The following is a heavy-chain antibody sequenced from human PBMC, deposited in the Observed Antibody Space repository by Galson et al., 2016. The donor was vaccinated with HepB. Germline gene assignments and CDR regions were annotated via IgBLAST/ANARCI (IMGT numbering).Heavy chain of an antibody. Sequence: SLRLSCATSGFTFSNFEMTWVRQAPGKGLEWISYISGGGSTKKYAESVRGRFTISRDNAQNALYLQMSSLAVEDTAIYYCARDGDDRRYIYNGIDVWGNGTTVIVSS. CDR3: ARDGDDRRYIYNGIDV. V-gene: IGHV3-48*03. CDR1: GFTFSNFE. D-gene: IGHD2-21*02. J-gene: IGHJ6*04. CDR2: ISGGGSTK.